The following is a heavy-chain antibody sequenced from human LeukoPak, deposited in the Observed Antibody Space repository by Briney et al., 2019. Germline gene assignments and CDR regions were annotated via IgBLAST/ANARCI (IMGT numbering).Heavy chain of an antibody. CDR1: GLTLSNYW. V-gene: IGHV3-7*02. CDR3: AIWETDQNY. Sequence: PGGSERLSCAVSGLTLSNYWMNWVRQAPGKGLEWVANINPDGGEERYVDSVKGRFVISRDNAKNSLYLQMNSLRAEDTAVYYCAIWETDQNYWGRGTLVTVSS. D-gene: IGHD1-26*01. CDR2: INPDGGEE. J-gene: IGHJ4*02.